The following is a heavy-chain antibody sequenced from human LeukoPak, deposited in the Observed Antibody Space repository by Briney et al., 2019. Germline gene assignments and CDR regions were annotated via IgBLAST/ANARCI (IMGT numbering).Heavy chain of an antibody. CDR2: ISAYNGNT. CDR3: ARVGLGCSSTSCHSFFDI. D-gene: IGHD2-2*01. J-gene: IGHJ3*02. V-gene: IGHV1-18*01. CDR1: GYTFTAYY. Sequence: ASVKVSCKASGYTFTAYYIHWVRQAPGQGLEWMGWISAYNGNTNYAQKLQGRVTMTTDTSTSTAYMELRSLRSDDTAVYYCARVGLGCSSTSCHSFFDIWGQGTMVTVSS.